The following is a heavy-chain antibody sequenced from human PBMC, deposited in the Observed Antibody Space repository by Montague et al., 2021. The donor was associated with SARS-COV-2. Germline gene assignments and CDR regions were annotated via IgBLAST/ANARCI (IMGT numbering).Heavy chain of an antibody. CDR2: ITHRGNI. D-gene: IGHD2-21*01. CDR3: ARGQGTAFATLIVFPAAGALDS. Sequence: SETLSLTCAVYGGSFNDYYWSWVRQPPGKGVEWIGEITHRGNIKNYPSLQNRVTMSVDKSKNQFSLKLTSATAADTATYYCARGQGTAFATLIVFPAAGALDSWGRGTTVTVSS. V-gene: IGHV4-34*01. J-gene: IGHJ3*01. CDR1: GGSFNDYY.